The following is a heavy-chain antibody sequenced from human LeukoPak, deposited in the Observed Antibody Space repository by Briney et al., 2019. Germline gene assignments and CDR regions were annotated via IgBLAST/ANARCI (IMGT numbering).Heavy chain of an antibody. V-gene: IGHV3-23*01. Sequence: GGSLRLSCAASGFTFSSYGMSWVRQAPGKGLEWVSAISGSGGSTYYADSVKGRFTISRDNSKSTLYLQLNSLRAEDTATYYCAKEGVQAPTDWYFDLWGRGTLVTVSS. CDR3: AKEGVQAPTDWYFDL. CDR2: ISGSGGST. CDR1: GFTFSSYG. J-gene: IGHJ2*01. D-gene: IGHD1-26*01.